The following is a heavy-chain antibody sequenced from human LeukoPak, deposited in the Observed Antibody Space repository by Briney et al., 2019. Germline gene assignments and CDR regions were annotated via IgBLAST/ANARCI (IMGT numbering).Heavy chain of an antibody. D-gene: IGHD3-22*01. V-gene: IGHV5-51*01. CDR2: IYPGDSDA. Sequence: GESLKISCKGSGYRFSSYWIGWVRHVPGKGLEWMGIIYPGDSDARYSLSFQGQVSISADKSISTAYLQWSSLKASDTAIYYCARRGHYDSSGYLDYWGQGTLVTVSS. J-gene: IGHJ4*02. CDR1: GYRFSSYW. CDR3: ARRGHYDSSGYLDY.